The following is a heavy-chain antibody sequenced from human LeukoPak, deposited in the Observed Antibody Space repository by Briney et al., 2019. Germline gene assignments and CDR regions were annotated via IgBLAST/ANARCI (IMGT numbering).Heavy chain of an antibody. Sequence: PGGSLRLSCAASGFTFSNYWMHWVRQAPGKGLVWVSRINSDGSSTSYADSVKGRFTISRGNSKNTLYLQMNSLRAEDTAVYYCAKVSYYDSSGYYGTCDYWGQGTLVTVSS. D-gene: IGHD3-22*01. CDR2: INSDGSST. V-gene: IGHV3-74*01. CDR3: AKVSYYDSSGYYGTCDY. J-gene: IGHJ4*02. CDR1: GFTFSNYW.